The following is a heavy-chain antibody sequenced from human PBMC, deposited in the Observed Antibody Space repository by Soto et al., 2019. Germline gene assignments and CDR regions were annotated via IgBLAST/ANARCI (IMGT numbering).Heavy chain of an antibody. J-gene: IGHJ4*02. V-gene: IGHV4-39*01. CDR2: TYYSGST. Sequence: QLQLQESGPGLVKPSETLSLTCTVSGGSISSSSYYWGWIRQPPGKGLEWIGSTYYSGSTYYNLSLKSRVTISVDTSKNQFSLKLSSVTAADTAVYYCARLELEPHLWYFDYWGQGTLVTVSS. CDR1: GGSISSSSYY. D-gene: IGHD1-1*01. CDR3: ARLELEPHLWYFDY.